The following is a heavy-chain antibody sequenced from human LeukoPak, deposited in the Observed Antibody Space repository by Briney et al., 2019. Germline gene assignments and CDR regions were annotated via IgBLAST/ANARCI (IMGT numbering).Heavy chain of an antibody. CDR2: INHSGST. CDR1: GGSFSGYY. J-gene: IGHJ5*02. CDR3: ARGSRLVRGVHNWFDP. Sequence: PSETLSLTCAVCGGSFSGYYWSWIRQPPGKGLEWIREINHSGSTNYKPSLKSRVTLSVDTSKNQFSLKLSSVTAADTAVYYCARGSRLVRGVHNWFDPWGQGTLVTVSS. V-gene: IGHV4-34*01. D-gene: IGHD3-10*01.